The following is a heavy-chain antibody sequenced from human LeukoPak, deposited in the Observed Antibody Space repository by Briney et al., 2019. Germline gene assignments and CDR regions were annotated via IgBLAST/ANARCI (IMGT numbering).Heavy chain of an antibody. CDR2: VNTGNGNT. D-gene: IGHD6-13*01. J-gene: IGHJ5*02. CDR3: AKAGYSSPRGWFDP. V-gene: IGHV1-3*04. Sequence: ASVTVSCKASGYTFTSYAIHWVHQAPGQRLEWMGWVNTGNGNTKYSPKFQGRVTLISDTSASTAYVVLTSLRSEDTAIYFCAKAGYSSPRGWFDPWGQGTLVTVSS. CDR1: GYTFTSYA.